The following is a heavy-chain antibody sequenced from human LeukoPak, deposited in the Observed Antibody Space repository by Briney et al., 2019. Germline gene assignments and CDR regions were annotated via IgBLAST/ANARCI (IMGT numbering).Heavy chain of an antibody. Sequence: PSETLSLTCTVSGGSLRNYYWSWIRQPPGKGLEWVGYIYSRGHTNYNPSLKNRDTISVDTSKNQSSLNLKSVTAADTAVYYCARHFSGAAAPLPFDYWGQGTLVTVSS. J-gene: IGHJ4*02. CDR2: IYSRGHT. CDR3: ARHFSGAAAPLPFDY. D-gene: IGHD6-13*01. CDR1: GGSLRNYY. V-gene: IGHV4-59*08.